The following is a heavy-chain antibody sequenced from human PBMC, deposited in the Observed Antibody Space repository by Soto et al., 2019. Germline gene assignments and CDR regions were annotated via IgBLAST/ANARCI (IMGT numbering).Heavy chain of an antibody. CDR2: ISGSGGST. Sequence: HPWGSLGLSCAASGVSFSSYAMSWVRQAPGKGLEWVSAISGSGGSTYYADSVKGRFTISRDNSKNTLYLQMNSLRAEDTAVYYCAKDVAVADHFDYRGQGTLVTGSS. CDR3: AKDVAVADHFDY. V-gene: IGHV3-23*01. D-gene: IGHD6-19*01. CDR1: GVSFSSYA. J-gene: IGHJ4*02.